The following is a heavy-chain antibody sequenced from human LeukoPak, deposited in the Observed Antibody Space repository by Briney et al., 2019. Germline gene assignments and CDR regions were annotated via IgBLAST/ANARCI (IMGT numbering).Heavy chain of an antibody. J-gene: IGHJ3*02. Sequence: ASVKVSCKVSGYTFTGYYMHWVRQAPGQGLEWMGRINPNSGGTNYAQKFQGRVTMTRDTSISTAYMELSRLRSDDTAVYYCARGYYYDSSAPFDIWGQGTMVTVSS. CDR2: INPNSGGT. V-gene: IGHV1-2*06. CDR1: GYTFTGYY. CDR3: ARGYYYDSSAPFDI. D-gene: IGHD3-22*01.